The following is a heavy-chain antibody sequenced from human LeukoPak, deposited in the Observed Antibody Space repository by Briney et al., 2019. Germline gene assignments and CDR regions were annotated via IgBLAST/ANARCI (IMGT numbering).Heavy chain of an antibody. D-gene: IGHD4-23*01. J-gene: IGHJ4*02. CDR2: ISSNGGST. V-gene: IGHV3-64*01. Sequence: GGSLRLSCAASGFTFSSYAMHWVRQAPGKGLEYVSAISSNGGSTYYANSVKGRFTISRDNSKNTLYLQMGSLRAEDMAVYYCAREGVVTRKYYFDYWGQGTLVTVSS. CDR3: AREGVVTRKYYFDY. CDR1: GFTFSSYA.